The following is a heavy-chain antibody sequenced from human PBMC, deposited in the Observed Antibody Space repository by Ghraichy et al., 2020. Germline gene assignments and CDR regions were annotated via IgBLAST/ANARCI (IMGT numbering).Heavy chain of an antibody. CDR2: INYSGST. J-gene: IGHJ6*02. CDR1: GGSFSGYY. Sequence: SETLSLTCAVYGGSFSGYYWSWIRQPPGKGLEWIGEINYSGSTNYNPSLKSRVTVSVDTSMNQFSLKLSSVTAADTAVYYCARGPHNYGMDVWGQGTTVTVSS. V-gene: IGHV4-34*01. CDR3: ARGPHNYGMDV.